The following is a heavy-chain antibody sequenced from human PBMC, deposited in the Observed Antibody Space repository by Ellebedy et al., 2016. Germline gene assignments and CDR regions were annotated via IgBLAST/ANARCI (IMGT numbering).Heavy chain of an antibody. D-gene: IGHD3-10*01. J-gene: IGHJ4*02. V-gene: IGHV1-24*01. CDR1: GNTLIELS. CDR2: FDPEDGER. Sequence: ASVKVSCKVSGNTLIELSIHWVRQAPGKGLEWVGGFDPEDGERIYAQKFQGRVTMTEDTSTDTAYMELSSLRSEDTAVYYCATPKGLWFGKGYFEYWGQGTLVTVSS. CDR3: ATPKGLWFGKGYFEY.